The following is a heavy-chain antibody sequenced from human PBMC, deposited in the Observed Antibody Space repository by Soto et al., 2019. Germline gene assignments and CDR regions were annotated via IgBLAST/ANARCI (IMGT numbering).Heavy chain of an antibody. Sequence: SETLSLTCAVYGGSFSGYYLSWIRQPPGKGLEWIGEINHSGSTNYNPSLKSRVTISVDTSKNQFSLKLSSVTAADTAVYYCARVHFPYCSGGSCYRSHWFDPWGQGTLVTVSS. V-gene: IGHV4-34*01. J-gene: IGHJ5*02. CDR1: GGSFSGYY. CDR3: ARVHFPYCSGGSCYRSHWFDP. CDR2: INHSGST. D-gene: IGHD2-15*01.